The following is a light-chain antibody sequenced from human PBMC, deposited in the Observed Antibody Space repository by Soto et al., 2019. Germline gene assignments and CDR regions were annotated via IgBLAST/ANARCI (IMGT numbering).Light chain of an antibody. CDR1: SGDVGSYNL. Sequence: QSALTQPASVSGSPGQSITISCTGTSGDVGSYNLVSWYQQHPGKAPKLMIYEVSQRPSGVSNRFSGSKSGNTASLTISGLQAEDEADYYCCSYAGTSNVVFGRGTKLTVL. V-gene: IGLV2-23*02. J-gene: IGLJ2*01. CDR2: EVS. CDR3: CSYAGTSNVV.